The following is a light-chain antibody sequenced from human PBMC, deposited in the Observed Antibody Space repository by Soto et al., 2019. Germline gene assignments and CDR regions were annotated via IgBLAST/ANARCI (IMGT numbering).Light chain of an antibody. CDR2: KVS. CDR1: QSLEYSDGNTY. V-gene: IGKV2-30*01. J-gene: IGKJ1*01. CDR3: MQNTHWPPRT. Sequence: DVVMTQSPLSLPVTLGQPASISCRSSQSLEYSDGNTYLNWFHQRPGQSPRRLIYKVSNRDSGVPDRFSGSGSRTDFTLTISRVEAEDVGIYYCMQNTHWPPRTFGQGTKVEIK.